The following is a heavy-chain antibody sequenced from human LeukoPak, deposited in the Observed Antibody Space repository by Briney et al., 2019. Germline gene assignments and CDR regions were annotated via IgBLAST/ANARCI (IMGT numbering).Heavy chain of an antibody. CDR3: ARVDLPTTIFGVVTYNWFDP. Sequence: PSETLSLTCAVYGGSFSGYYWSWIRQPPGKGLEWIGEINHSGSTNYNPSLKSRVTISVDTSKNQFSLKLSSVTAADTAVYYCARVDLPTTIFGVVTYNWFDPWGQGTLVTVSS. V-gene: IGHV4-34*01. CDR2: INHSGST. J-gene: IGHJ5*02. D-gene: IGHD3-3*01. CDR1: GGSFSGYY.